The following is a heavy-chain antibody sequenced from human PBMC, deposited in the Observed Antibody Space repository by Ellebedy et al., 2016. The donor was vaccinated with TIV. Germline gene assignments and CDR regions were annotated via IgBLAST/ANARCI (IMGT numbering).Heavy chain of an antibody. CDR2: ISGSGGYT. V-gene: IGHV3-23*01. CDR3: AKWRASAEDD. CDR1: GFTFSSYA. Sequence: GGSLRLSXAASGFTFSSYAMSWVRQAPGRGLEWVSGISGSGGYTYYADSVKGRFTISRDNSKNTLSLQMNSLRDDDTAVYYCAKWRASAEDDWGQGTLVTVSS. D-gene: IGHD3-3*01. J-gene: IGHJ4*02.